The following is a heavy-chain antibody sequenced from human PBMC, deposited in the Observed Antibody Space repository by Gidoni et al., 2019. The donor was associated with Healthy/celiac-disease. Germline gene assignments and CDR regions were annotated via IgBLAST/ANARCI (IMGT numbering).Heavy chain of an antibody. CDR1: GFTSSSYA. CDR3: AKAFRIQLWFEFQH. CDR2: ISYDGSNK. Sequence: QVQLVESGGGVVQPGRSLRSSCADSGFTSSSYAMHWLRQAPGKGLEWVAVISYDGSNKYYADSVKGRFTISRDNSKNTLYLQMNSLRAEDTAVYYCAKAFRIQLWFEFQHWGQGTLVTVSS. V-gene: IGHV3-30-3*01. D-gene: IGHD5-18*01. J-gene: IGHJ1*01.